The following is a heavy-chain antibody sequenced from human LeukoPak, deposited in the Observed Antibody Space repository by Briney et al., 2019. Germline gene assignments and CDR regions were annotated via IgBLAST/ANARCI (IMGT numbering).Heavy chain of an antibody. CDR3: ARVPSMIRGVVNYGMDV. D-gene: IGHD3-10*01. CDR2: INPNSGDT. CDR1: GYSFTGYF. V-gene: IGHV1-2*02. J-gene: IGHJ6*02. Sequence: ASVEVSCKTSGYSFTGYFMHWVRQAPGQGLEWMGWINPNSGDTKYAQRFQGRVTMTRDTSINTAYMELRRLTSDDTAVYYCARVPSMIRGVVNYGMDVWGQGTTVTVSS.